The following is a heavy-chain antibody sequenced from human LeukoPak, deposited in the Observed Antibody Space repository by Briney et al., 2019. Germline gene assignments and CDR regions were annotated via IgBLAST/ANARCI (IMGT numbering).Heavy chain of an antibody. D-gene: IGHD2-2*01. V-gene: IGHV3-21*01. CDR3: ARAPSRSTSSSFDY. J-gene: IGHJ4*02. CDR1: GFTFSSYS. Sequence: GGSLRLSCAASGFTFSSYSMNWVRQAPGKGLEWVSSISSSSYIYYADSVKGRFTISRDNAKNSLYLQMNSLRAEDTAVYYCARAPSRSTSSSFDYWGQGTLVTVSS. CDR2: ISSSSYI.